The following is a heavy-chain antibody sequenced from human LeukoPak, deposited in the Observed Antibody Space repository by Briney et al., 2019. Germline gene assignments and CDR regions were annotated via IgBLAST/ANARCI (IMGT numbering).Heavy chain of an antibody. CDR2: IKEDGSQK. D-gene: IGHD1-14*01. Sequence: GGSLRLSCAASGVTFSTYWMSWVRQAPGKGLEWVADIKEDGSQKHYVDSVKGRFTISRDNAKSSLYLQMNNLRAEDTAVYYCARSPLRRSDSWGQGTLVIVSS. CDR1: GVTFSTYW. V-gene: IGHV3-7*01. CDR3: ARSPLRRSDS. J-gene: IGHJ4*02.